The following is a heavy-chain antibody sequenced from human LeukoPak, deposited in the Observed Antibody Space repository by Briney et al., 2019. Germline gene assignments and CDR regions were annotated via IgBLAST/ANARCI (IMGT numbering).Heavy chain of an antibody. J-gene: IGHJ4*02. Sequence: SETLSLTCTVSGGSISSYYWSWIRQPPGKGLEWIGYIYYSGSTNYNPSLKSRVTISVDTSKNQFSLKLSSVTAADTAVYYCARTDYYDSSGYYYWGQGTLVTVSS. CDR3: ARTDYYDSSGYYY. D-gene: IGHD3-22*01. CDR2: IYYSGST. V-gene: IGHV4-59*01. CDR1: GGSISSYY.